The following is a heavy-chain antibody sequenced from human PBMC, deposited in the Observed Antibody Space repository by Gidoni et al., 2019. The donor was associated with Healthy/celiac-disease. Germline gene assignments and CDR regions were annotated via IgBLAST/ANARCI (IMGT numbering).Heavy chain of an antibody. CDR1: GYTFTSYG. Sequence: QVQLVQSGAEVKKPRASVQLSCQASGYTFTSYGISWVRQAPGQGLEWMGWISAYNGNTNYAQKLPGRVTMTTDTSTRTAYMELRSLRSDDTAVYYCARYPATMVRGVMSYWGQGTLVTVSS. CDR3: ARYPATMVRGVMSY. J-gene: IGHJ4*02. V-gene: IGHV1-18*01. D-gene: IGHD3-10*01. CDR2: ISAYNGNT.